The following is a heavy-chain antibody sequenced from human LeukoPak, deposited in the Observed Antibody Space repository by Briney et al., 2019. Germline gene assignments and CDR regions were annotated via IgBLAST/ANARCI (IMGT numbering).Heavy chain of an antibody. J-gene: IGHJ6*03. CDR1: GFTFSTYG. D-gene: IGHD3-16*01. CDR2: ITGDATST. CDR3: AKAPRFGDHAAEYFYYYMDV. V-gene: IGHV3-23*01. Sequence: PGGTLRLSCAASGFTFSTYGMHWVRQAPGKGLEWVSGITGDATSTYYADSVKGRFTISRDNSKNTLYVQMNSLRVDDTAVYYCAKAPRFGDHAAEYFYYYMDVWGKGTTVTVSS.